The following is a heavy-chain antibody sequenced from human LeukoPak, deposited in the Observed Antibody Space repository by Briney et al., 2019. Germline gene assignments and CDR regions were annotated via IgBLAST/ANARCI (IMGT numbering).Heavy chain of an antibody. CDR2: INNDGSST. J-gene: IGHJ4*02. CDR3: ARLAVRGVIGRGD. D-gene: IGHD3-10*01. Sequence: GGSLRLSCEASGLTFSRDWMHWVRQAPGKGLVWVSRINNDGSSTTYADSVKGRFTISRDNAKNTLYLQMNSLRAEDTAVYYCARLAVRGVIGRGDWGQGTLVTVSS. CDR1: GLTFSRDW. V-gene: IGHV3-74*03.